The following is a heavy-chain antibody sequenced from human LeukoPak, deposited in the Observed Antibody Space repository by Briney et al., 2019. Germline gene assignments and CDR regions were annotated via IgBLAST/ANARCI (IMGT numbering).Heavy chain of an antibody. Sequence: EASVKVSCKASGGTFSSYAISWVRQAPGQGLEWMGGIIPIFGTANYAQKFQGRVTITTDESTSTAYMELSSLRSEDTAVYYCARVGRPDWSGYYSGYWFDPWGQGTLVTVSS. D-gene: IGHD3-3*01. V-gene: IGHV1-69*05. CDR2: IIPIFGTA. CDR1: GGTFSSYA. J-gene: IGHJ5*02. CDR3: ARVGRPDWSGYYSGYWFDP.